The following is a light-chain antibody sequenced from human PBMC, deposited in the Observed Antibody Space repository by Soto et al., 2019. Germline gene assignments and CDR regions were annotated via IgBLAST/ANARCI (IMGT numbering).Light chain of an antibody. J-gene: IGLJ1*01. Sequence: QSALTQPTSASGSPGQSVTISCAGTSSDVGAYDYVSWYQQHPGRAPKLMIYEVTKRPSGVPDRFSGSKSGNTASLTVSGLQAEDEADYYCSSYAGSNVFYVFGTGTKVTVL. CDR1: SSDVGAYDY. CDR2: EVT. V-gene: IGLV2-8*01. CDR3: SSYAGSNVFYV.